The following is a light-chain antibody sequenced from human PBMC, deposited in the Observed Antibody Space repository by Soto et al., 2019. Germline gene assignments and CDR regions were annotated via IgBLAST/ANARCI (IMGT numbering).Light chain of an antibody. J-gene: IGKJ5*01. V-gene: IGKV3D-20*02. Sequence: EIVLTQSPGTLSLSPGERATLSCRASQSVSSSYLAWYQQKPGQAPRLLIYDASNRATGIPARFSGSGSGTDFTLTISSLEPEDFAVYYCQQRSNWPLLTFGQGTRLEIK. CDR3: QQRSNWPLLT. CDR2: DAS. CDR1: QSVSSSY.